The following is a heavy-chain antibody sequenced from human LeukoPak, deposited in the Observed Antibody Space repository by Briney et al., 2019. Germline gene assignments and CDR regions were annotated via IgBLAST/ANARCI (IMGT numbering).Heavy chain of an antibody. J-gene: IGHJ4*02. CDR2: ISAYNGNT. CDR1: GYTFTGYY. CDR3: ARDPTGTTMAYFDY. V-gene: IGHV1-18*04. Sequence: ASAKVSCKASGYTFTGYYMHWVRQAPGQGLEWMGWISAYNGNTNYAQKLQGRVTMTTDTSTSTAYMELSRLRSDDTAVYYCARDPTGTTMAYFDYWGQGTLVTVSS. D-gene: IGHD1-7*01.